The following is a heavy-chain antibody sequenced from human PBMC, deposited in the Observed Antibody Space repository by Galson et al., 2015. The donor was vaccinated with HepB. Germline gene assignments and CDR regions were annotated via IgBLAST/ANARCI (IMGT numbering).Heavy chain of an antibody. Sequence: SVKVSCKASGYTFTGYYMHWVRRAPGQGLEWMGRINPNSGGTNYAQKFQGRVTMTRDTSISTAYMELSRLRSDDTAVYYCARGDATFGGVIVIPYYYYYYMDVWGKGTTVTVSS. D-gene: IGHD3-16*02. CDR3: ARGDATFGGVIVIPYYYYYYMDV. CDR2: INPNSGGT. V-gene: IGHV1-2*06. J-gene: IGHJ6*03. CDR1: GYTFTGYY.